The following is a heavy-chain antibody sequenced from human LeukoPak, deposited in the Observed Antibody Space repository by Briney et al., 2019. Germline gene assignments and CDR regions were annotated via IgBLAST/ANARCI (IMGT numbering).Heavy chain of an antibody. CDR3: ARQRDSFDI. Sequence: ASVKVSCKASGYTFTSYDINWVRQATGQGLEWMRWMNPNSGNTDYAQKFQGRVTITRSTSMSTAYMELGSLRSEDTAVYYCARQRDSFDIWGQGTTVTVSS. CDR2: MNPNSGNT. V-gene: IGHV1-8*03. D-gene: IGHD3-22*01. CDR1: GYTFTSYD. J-gene: IGHJ3*02.